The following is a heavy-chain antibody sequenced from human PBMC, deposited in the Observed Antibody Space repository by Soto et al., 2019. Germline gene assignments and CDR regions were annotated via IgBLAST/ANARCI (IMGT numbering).Heavy chain of an antibody. CDR2: ISGSGGRT. CDR3: AKSSVTTFRQVLYGMDV. V-gene: IGHV3-23*01. CDR1: RFTFSNYA. J-gene: IGHJ6*02. D-gene: IGHD4-17*01. Sequence: PVGSLRLSCAASRFTFSNYAMTWVRQAPGKGLEWVSGISGSGGRTYYADSVKGRFTISRDNSKNTLYLEMNSLRAEDTAVYYCAKSSVTTFRQVLYGMDVWGQGTTVTVSS.